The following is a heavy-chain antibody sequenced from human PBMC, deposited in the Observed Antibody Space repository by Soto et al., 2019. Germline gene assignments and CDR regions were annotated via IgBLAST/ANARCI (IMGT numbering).Heavy chain of an antibody. V-gene: IGHV4-30-4*01. Sequence: SETLSLTCTVSGGSISSGDYYWSWIRQPPGKGLEWIGYIYYSGSTYYNPSLKSRVTISVGTSKNQFSLKLSSVTAADTAVYYCARVSVTVDYYYGMDVWGQGTTVTVSS. CDR2: IYYSGST. D-gene: IGHD2-21*02. CDR1: GGSISSGDYY. J-gene: IGHJ6*02. CDR3: ARVSVTVDYYYGMDV.